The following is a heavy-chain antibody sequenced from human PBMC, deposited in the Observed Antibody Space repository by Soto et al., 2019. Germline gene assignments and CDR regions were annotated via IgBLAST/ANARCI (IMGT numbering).Heavy chain of an antibody. D-gene: IGHD4-17*01. V-gene: IGHV3-33*01. CDR2: IWYDGSKK. J-gene: IGHJ6*02. Sequence: QVQLVESGGGVVQPGRSLRLSCAASGFTFSSYGMHWVRQAPGKGLEWVAVIWYDGSKKYYADSVKGRFTISRDNSKNTLKLQMNSLRAEDTAVYYCARGTNYADYHTEGYYGMDVWGQGTTVTVSS. CDR3: ARGTNYADYHTEGYYGMDV. CDR1: GFTFSSYG.